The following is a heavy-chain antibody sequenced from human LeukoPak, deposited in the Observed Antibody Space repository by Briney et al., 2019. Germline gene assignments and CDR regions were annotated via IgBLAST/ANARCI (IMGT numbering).Heavy chain of an antibody. J-gene: IGHJ4*02. CDR1: GGSISSGGYY. Sequence: SETLSLTCTVSGGSISSGGYYWSWIRQHPGKGLEWIGYIYYSGSTYYNPSLRSRVTISVDTSKNQFSLKLSSVTAADTAVYYCARDFRGAGPFDYWGQGTLVTVSS. CDR2: IYYSGST. D-gene: IGHD3-10*01. V-gene: IGHV4-31*03. CDR3: ARDFRGAGPFDY.